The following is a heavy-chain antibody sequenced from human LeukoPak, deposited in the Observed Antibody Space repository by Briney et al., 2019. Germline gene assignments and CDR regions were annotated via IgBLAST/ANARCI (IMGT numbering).Heavy chain of an antibody. Sequence: ASVKVSXKASGYTFNNYGIIGVRQDPGQGLEWMGWISTYNGNTNYAQNFQGRVTMTTDTSTSTAYMELRSLRSDDTAVYYSARVSSGWSYYFDHWGQGTLVTVSS. CDR3: ARVSSGWSYYFDH. CDR1: GYTFNNYG. D-gene: IGHD6-19*01. V-gene: IGHV1-18*01. J-gene: IGHJ4*02. CDR2: ISTYNGNT.